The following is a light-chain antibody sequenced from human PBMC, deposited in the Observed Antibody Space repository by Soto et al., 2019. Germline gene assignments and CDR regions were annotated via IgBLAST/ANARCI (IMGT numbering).Light chain of an antibody. Sequence: QSVLTQPASVSGSPGQSITISCTGTSSDVGGYNYVSWYQQQSGKAPKLIIHEVSNRPSGVSNRFSGSKSGNTASLTISGLQAEDEVDYYCDSYTSSRAYVFGIGTKVTVL. CDR3: DSYTSSRAYV. V-gene: IGLV2-14*01. CDR1: SSDVGGYNY. J-gene: IGLJ1*01. CDR2: EVS.